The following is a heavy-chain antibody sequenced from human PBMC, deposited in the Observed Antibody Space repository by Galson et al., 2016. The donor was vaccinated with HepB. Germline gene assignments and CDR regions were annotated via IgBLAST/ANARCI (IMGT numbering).Heavy chain of an antibody. CDR3: ARDWNNRDWNNWNALNYYFYYGMDV. Sequence: SLRLSCAASGFTFSSYCMNWVRQAPGKGLEWVSSISSDSSHIYYADSMKGRFTISRDNAKSSLYLQMNSLRAEDTAVYYCARDWNNRDWNNWNALNYYFYYGMDVGGQGALVTVSS. V-gene: IGHV3-21*01. CDR1: GFTFSSYC. J-gene: IGHJ6*02. CDR2: ISSDSSHI. D-gene: IGHD1-1*01.